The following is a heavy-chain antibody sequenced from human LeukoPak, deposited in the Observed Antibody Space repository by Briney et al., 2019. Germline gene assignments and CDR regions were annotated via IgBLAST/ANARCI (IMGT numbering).Heavy chain of an antibody. Sequence: GASVKVSCKASGYTFTGYYMHWVRQAPGQGLEWMGWINPNSGGTNYAQKFQGRVTMTRDTSISTAYMELSRLRSDDTTVYYCARDGECSGGSCLYSDLWGRGTLVTVSS. CDR3: ARDGECSGGSCLYSDL. D-gene: IGHD2-15*01. J-gene: IGHJ2*01. V-gene: IGHV1-2*02. CDR2: INPNSGGT. CDR1: GYTFTGYY.